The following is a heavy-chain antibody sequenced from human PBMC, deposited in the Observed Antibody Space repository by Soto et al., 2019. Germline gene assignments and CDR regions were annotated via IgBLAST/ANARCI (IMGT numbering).Heavy chain of an antibody. D-gene: IGHD3-22*01. CDR3: ARENYYGGHVIGSLDL. Sequence: QVQLVESGGGVVQPGRSLRLSCTASGFTFSTYAMQWVRQAPGKVLEWVAVVSSEGGTQFYADSVKGRFTISRDNSKNSLYLKMSSLTTEDAAIYYCARENYYGGHVIGSLDLWGRGTLVSVSS. V-gene: IGHV3-30-3*01. CDR2: VSSEGGTQ. J-gene: IGHJ2*01. CDR1: GFTFSTYA.